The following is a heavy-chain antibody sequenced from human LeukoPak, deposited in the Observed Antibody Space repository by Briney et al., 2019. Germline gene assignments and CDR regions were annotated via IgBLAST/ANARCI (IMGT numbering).Heavy chain of an antibody. D-gene: IGHD3-22*01. CDR1: GYTFTSYY. CDR3: ARDLYYYDSGGYSGGDF. CDR2: INPKSGGT. V-gene: IGHV1-2*02. Sequence: ASVKVSCKASGYTFTSYYMHWVRQAPGQGLEWMGWINPKSGGTSYAHRFQGRVTMTRDTSINSAYMELSRLTSDDTAMYFCARDLYYYDSGGYSGGDFWGQGTLVTVSS. J-gene: IGHJ4*02.